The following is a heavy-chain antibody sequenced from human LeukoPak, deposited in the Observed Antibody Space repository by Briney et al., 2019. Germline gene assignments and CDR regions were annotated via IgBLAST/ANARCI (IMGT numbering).Heavy chain of an antibody. CDR1: GFTFSSYE. J-gene: IGHJ5*02. V-gene: IGHV3-21*01. Sequence: PGGSLRLSCAASGFTFSSYEMNWVRQAPGKGLEWVSSISSSSSYMYYADSVKGRFTISRDNAKNSLYMQMNSLRAEDTAVYYCAARPDWFDPWGQGTLVTVSS. CDR3: AARPDWFDP. CDR2: ISSSSSYM. D-gene: IGHD6-6*01.